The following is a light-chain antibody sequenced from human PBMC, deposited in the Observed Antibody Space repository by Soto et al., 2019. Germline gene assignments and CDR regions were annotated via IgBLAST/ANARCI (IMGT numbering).Light chain of an antibody. J-gene: IGKJ2*01. Sequence: EIVMTQSPATLSVSPGESATLSCRASQSVSTNLAWYQQRPGQAPSLVIYRASARATGVPARFSGGGSGTEFTLTISSLQSEDFAVYYCQHYNNWPFTFGQGTKLEIK. CDR2: RAS. CDR3: QHYNNWPFT. CDR1: QSVSTN. V-gene: IGKV3-15*01.